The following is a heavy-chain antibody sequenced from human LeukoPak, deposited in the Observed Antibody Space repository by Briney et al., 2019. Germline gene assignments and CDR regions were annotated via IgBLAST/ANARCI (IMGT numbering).Heavy chain of an antibody. J-gene: IGHJ6*02. D-gene: IGHD3-3*01. Sequence: ASVKVSCKVSGYTLTDLSMHWVRQAPGKGLEWMGGFDPEDGETIYAQKFRGRVTMTEDTSTDTAYMELGSLRSEDTAVYYCATPILEWASLDVWGQGTTVTVSS. CDR1: GYTLTDLS. V-gene: IGHV1-24*01. CDR2: FDPEDGET. CDR3: ATPILEWASLDV.